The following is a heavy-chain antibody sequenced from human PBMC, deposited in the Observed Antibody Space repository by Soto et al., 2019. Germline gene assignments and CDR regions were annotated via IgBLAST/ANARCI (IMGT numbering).Heavy chain of an antibody. CDR3: AREGGRITIFGVVIGGMDV. D-gene: IGHD3-3*01. Sequence: SETLSLTCTVSGGSVSSGSYYWSWIRQPPGKGLEWIGYIYYSGSTNYNPSLKSRVIISVDTSKNQFSLKLSSVTAADTAVYYCAREGGRITIFGVVIGGMDVWGQGTTVTVSS. CDR2: IYYSGST. CDR1: GGSVSSGSYY. J-gene: IGHJ6*02. V-gene: IGHV4-61*01.